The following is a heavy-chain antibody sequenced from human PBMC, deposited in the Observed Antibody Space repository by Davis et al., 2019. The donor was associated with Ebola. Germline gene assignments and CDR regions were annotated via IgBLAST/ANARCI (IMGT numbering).Heavy chain of an antibody. D-gene: IGHD6-19*01. V-gene: IGHV1-18*01. CDR1: GYTFTSYG. CDR2: ISAYNGNT. J-gene: IGHJ6*04. CDR3: ARTPTVAVAGTLLDYYYGMDV. Sequence: ASVKVSCKASGYTFTSYGISWVRQAPGQGLEWLGWISAYNGNTNYAQKLQGRVTMTTDTSTSTAYMELRSLRSDDTAVYYCARTPTVAVAGTLLDYYYGMDVWGKGTTVTVSS.